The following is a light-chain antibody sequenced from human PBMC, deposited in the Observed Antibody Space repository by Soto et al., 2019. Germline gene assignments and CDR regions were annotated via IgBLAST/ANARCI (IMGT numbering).Light chain of an antibody. CDR2: DVS. CDR1: SSDVGGYNY. CDR3: SSYTSSSTS. V-gene: IGLV2-14*01. Sequence: QSVLTQPASVSGSPGQSITLSCTGTSSDVGGYNYVSWYQQHPGEAPKLMIYDVSNRPSGVSNRFSGSKSGNTASLTISGLQAEDEADYYCSSYTSSSTSFGTGTKVTVL. J-gene: IGLJ1*01.